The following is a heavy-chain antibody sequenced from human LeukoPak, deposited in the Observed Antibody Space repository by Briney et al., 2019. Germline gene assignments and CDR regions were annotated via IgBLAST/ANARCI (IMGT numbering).Heavy chain of an antibody. CDR3: ARGLIAAAGRNNWFDP. CDR1: GGTFSSYA. Sequence: ASVKVSCKASGGTFSSYAISWVRQAPGQGLEWMGGIIPIFGTANYAQKFQGRVTITADESTSTAYMELSSLRSEDTAVYYCARGLIAAAGRNNWFDPWGQGTLVTVSS. J-gene: IGHJ5*02. D-gene: IGHD6-13*01. V-gene: IGHV1-69*13. CDR2: IIPIFGTA.